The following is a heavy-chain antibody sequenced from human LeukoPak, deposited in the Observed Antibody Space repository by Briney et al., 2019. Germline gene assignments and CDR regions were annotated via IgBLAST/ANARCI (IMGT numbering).Heavy chain of an antibody. Sequence: ASVKVSCKASGYTFTGYYMHWVRQAPGQGLEWMGWINPNSGGTNYAQKFQGWVTMTRDTSISTAYMELSRLRSDDTAVYYCARDLSTPTNVPHLLYYYDSSGSYAFDIWGQGTMVTVSS. CDR2: INPNSGGT. CDR3: ARDLSTPTNVPHLLYYYDSSGSYAFDI. V-gene: IGHV1-2*04. D-gene: IGHD3-22*01. CDR1: GYTFTGYY. J-gene: IGHJ3*02.